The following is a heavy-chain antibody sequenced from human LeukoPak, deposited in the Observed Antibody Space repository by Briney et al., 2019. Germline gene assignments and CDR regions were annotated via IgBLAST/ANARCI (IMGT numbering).Heavy chain of an antibody. CDR2: INHSGST. CDR3: ARVVRITMVRGAQYYFDY. J-gene: IGHJ4*02. Sequence: PSETLSLTCAVYGGSFSGYYWSWIRQPPGKGLEWIGEINHSGSTNYNPSLKSRVTISVDTSKNQFSLKLSSVTAADTAVYYCARVVRITMVRGAQYYFDYWGQGTLVTVSS. CDR1: GGSFSGYY. V-gene: IGHV4-34*01. D-gene: IGHD3-10*01.